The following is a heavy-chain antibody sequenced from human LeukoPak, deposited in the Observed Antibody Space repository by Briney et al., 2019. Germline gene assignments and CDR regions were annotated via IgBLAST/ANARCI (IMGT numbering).Heavy chain of an antibody. Sequence: SETLSLTCTVSGGSISSSSYYWGWIRQPPGKGLEWIGEMYLSGTTHSNPSVKSRVTISIDKSKNQFSLNLSSVTAADTAVYYCAGLVGRYSSGLYYYYFDYWGQGTLVTVSS. J-gene: IGHJ4*02. CDR1: GGSISSSSYY. CDR2: MYLSGTT. D-gene: IGHD3-22*01. V-gene: IGHV4-39*07. CDR3: AGLVGRYSSGLYYYYFDY.